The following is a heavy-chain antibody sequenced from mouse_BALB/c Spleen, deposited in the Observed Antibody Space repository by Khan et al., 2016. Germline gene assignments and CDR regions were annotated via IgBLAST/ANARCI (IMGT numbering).Heavy chain of an antibody. CDR1: GYSITSDYA. CDR3: ARYYYGSSYFDC. V-gene: IGHV3-2*02. J-gene: IGHJ2*01. D-gene: IGHD1-1*01. Sequence: EVELVESGPGLVKPSQSLSLTCTVTGYSITSDYAWNWIRQFPGNKLEWMGYISYSGSISYNPSLKSRISITRDTSKNPFFLQLNSVTTEGTATYYCARYYYGSSYFDCWGQGTTLTVSS. CDR2: ISYSGSI.